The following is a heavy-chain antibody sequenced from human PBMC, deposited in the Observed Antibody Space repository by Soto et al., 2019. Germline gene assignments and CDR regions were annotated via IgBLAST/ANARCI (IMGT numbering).Heavy chain of an antibody. CDR1: GGSFSGYY. CDR2: INHSGST. Sequence: SETLSLTCAVYGGSFSGYYWSWIRQPPGKGLEWIGEINHSGSTNYNPSLKSRATISVDTSKNQFSLKLSSVTAADTAVYYCAREGYYGSGSYYVGSYYYYYGMDVWGQGTTVTVSS. CDR3: AREGYYGSGSYYVGSYYYYYGMDV. V-gene: IGHV4-34*01. D-gene: IGHD3-10*01. J-gene: IGHJ6*02.